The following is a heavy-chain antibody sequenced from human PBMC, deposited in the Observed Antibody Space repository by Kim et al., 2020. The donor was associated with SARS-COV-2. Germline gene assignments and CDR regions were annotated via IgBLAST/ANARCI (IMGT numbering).Heavy chain of an antibody. D-gene: IGHD4-4*01. J-gene: IGHJ4*02. V-gene: IGHV4-59*01. Sequence: SETLSLTCTVSGCSISSYYWSWIRQPPGKGLQWIGYIYYSGSSGSTNYNPSLKSRATLPADTSKNHSSLKLSAVPAADTAVYYSAIVNYVLDYLRQGTL. CDR3: AIVNYVLDY. CDR1: GCSISSYY. CDR2: IYYSGSSGST.